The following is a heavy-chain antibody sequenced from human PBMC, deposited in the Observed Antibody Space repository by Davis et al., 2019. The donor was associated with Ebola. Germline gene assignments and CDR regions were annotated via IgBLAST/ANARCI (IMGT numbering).Heavy chain of an antibody. D-gene: IGHD6-13*01. J-gene: IGHJ5*02. Sequence: PGGSLRLSFAPSGFPFSSYAMSWVRQAPGKGVEWVSAISCSGGSTYYADSVKGRFTISRDNSKNTLYLQMNSLRAEDTAVYYCAKGFRIAAGFDPWGQGTLVTVSS. CDR1: GFPFSSYA. CDR2: ISCSGGST. V-gene: IGHV3-23*01. CDR3: AKGFRIAAGFDP.